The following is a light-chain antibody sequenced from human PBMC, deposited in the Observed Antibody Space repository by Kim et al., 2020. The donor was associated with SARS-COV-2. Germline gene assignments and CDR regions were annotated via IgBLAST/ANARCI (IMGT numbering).Light chain of an antibody. J-gene: IGKJ1*01. Sequence: SPGERATLSCRASQSVSSSYLAWYQQKAGQAPRLLIYGASSRATGIPDRFSGSGSGTDFTLTISRLEPEDFAVYYCHQYGRAPRTFGQGTKVEIK. CDR3: HQYGRAPRT. CDR1: QSVSSSY. CDR2: GAS. V-gene: IGKV3-20*01.